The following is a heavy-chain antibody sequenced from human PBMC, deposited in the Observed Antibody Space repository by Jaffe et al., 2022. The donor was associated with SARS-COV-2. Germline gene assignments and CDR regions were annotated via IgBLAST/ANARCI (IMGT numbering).Heavy chain of an antibody. CDR2: ISGSGGST. CDR1: GFTFSSYA. Sequence: EVQLVESGGGLVQPGGSLRLSCAASGFTFSSYAMSWVRQAPGKGLEWVSAISGSGGSTYYADSVKGRFTISRDNSKNTLYLQMNSLRAEDTAVYYCAKINIVVVVAATYFDYWGQGTLVTVSS. D-gene: IGHD2-15*01. V-gene: IGHV3-23*04. CDR3: AKINIVVVVAATYFDY. J-gene: IGHJ4*02.